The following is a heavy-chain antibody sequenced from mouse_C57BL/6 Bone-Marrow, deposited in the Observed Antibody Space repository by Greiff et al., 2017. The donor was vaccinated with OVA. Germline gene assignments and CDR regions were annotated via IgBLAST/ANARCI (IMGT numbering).Heavy chain of an antibody. CDR1: GYTFTSYG. D-gene: IGHD5-1*01. CDR2: IYIGNGYT. Sequence: EVKLMESGAELVRPGSSVKMSCKTSGYTFTSYGINWVKQRPGQGLEWIGYIYIGNGYTEYNEKFKGKATLTSDTSSSTAYMQLSSLTSEDSAIYFCARGDIEYPAWFAYWGQGTLVTVSA. V-gene: IGHV1-58*01. CDR3: ARGDIEYPAWFAY. J-gene: IGHJ3*01.